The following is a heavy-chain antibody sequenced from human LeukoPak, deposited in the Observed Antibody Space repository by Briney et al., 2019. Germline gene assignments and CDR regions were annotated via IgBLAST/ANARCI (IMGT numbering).Heavy chain of an antibody. Sequence: PSETLSLTCTVSGGSISSYYWSWIRQPPGKGLEWIGYIYHSGNTNYNPSLKSRVTISVDTSKNQFSLKLNSVTAADTAVYYCARADPISGTYSPFDYWGQGTLVTVSS. V-gene: IGHV4-59*01. CDR2: IYHSGNT. J-gene: IGHJ4*02. CDR1: GGSISSYY. D-gene: IGHD1-26*01. CDR3: ARADPISGTYSPFDY.